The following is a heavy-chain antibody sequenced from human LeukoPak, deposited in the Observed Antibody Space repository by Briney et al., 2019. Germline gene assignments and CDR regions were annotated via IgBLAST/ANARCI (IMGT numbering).Heavy chain of an antibody. CDR2: IYYSGGT. J-gene: IGHJ4*02. CDR1: GGSISSGGYY. D-gene: IGHD2-2*01. Sequence: PSETLSLTCTVSGGSISSGGYYWSWIRQHPGKGLEWIGYIYYSGGTYYNPSLKSRVTISVDTSKNQFSLKLSSVTAADTPVYYCARDASNAGGFDYWGQGTLVTVSS. CDR3: ARDASNAGGFDY. V-gene: IGHV4-31*03.